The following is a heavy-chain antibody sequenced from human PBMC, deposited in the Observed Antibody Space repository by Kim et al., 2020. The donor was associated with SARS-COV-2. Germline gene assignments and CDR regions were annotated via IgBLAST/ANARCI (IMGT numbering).Heavy chain of an antibody. CDR3: AKAQDSSSWEAFDS. D-gene: IGHD6-13*01. CDR1: GFSFGVYV. J-gene: IGHJ4*02. V-gene: IGHV3-23*01. CDR2: ISGSGGNI. Sequence: GGSLRLSCVASGFSFGVYVMSWVRQAPGKGLECVSGISGSGGNIFYADSVKGRFTVSRDNSNNTLYLQISILSAEDTAIYYCAKAQDSSSWEAFDSCGQG.